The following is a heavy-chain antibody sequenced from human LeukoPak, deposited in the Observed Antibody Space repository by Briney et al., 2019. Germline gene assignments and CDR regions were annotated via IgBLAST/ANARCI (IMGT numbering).Heavy chain of an antibody. D-gene: IGHD3-22*01. CDR2: INHSGST. Sequence: SETLSLTCAVYGGSSSGYYWSWIRQPPGKGLEWIGEINHSGSTNYNPSLKSRVTISVDTSKNQFSLKLSSVTAADTAVYYCARHALYYDSSGYVWFDPWGQGTLVTVSS. CDR3: ARHALYYDSSGYVWFDP. V-gene: IGHV4-34*01. CDR1: GGSSSGYY. J-gene: IGHJ5*02.